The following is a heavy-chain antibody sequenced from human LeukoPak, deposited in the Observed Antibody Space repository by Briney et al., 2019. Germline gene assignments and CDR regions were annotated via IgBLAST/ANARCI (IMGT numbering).Heavy chain of an antibody. J-gene: IGHJ5*02. CDR2: ISYDGSNK. Sequence: PGRSLRLSCAASGFTFSSYGMHWVRQAPGKGLEWVAVISYDGSNKYYADSVKGRFTISRDNSKNTLYLQMNSLRAEDTAVYYCAKAPYYYDSSGYSSWGQGTLVTVSS. V-gene: IGHV3-30*18. CDR3: AKAPYYYDSSGYSS. CDR1: GFTFSSYG. D-gene: IGHD3-22*01.